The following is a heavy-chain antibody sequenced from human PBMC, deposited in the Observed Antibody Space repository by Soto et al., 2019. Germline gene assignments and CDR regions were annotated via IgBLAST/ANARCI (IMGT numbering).Heavy chain of an antibody. J-gene: IGHJ6*02. Sequence: PWETLSLTCTVPRGSISTYYWSLIRQPPGKALEWIGYIYYSGSTNYSPSLKSRVTISLDTSKNQFSLKLTSVTAADTAMYHCARSYSSRGFYYYGMDVWGQGTTVTVSS. CDR3: ARSYSSRGFYYYGMDV. CDR1: RGSISTYY. CDR2: IYYSGST. V-gene: IGHV4-59*01. D-gene: IGHD6-13*01.